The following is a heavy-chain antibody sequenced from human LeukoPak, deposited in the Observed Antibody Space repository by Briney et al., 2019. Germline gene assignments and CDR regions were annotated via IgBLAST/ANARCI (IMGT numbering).Heavy chain of an antibody. CDR3: ARIDYDSGSYYEMEGWFDP. D-gene: IGHD3-10*01. CDR2: VYNSGST. J-gene: IGHJ5*02. Sequence: SETLSLTCTVSGDSISSYYWSWIRQPPGKGLEWIGYVYNSGSTNYNPSLKSRVTISADPSKNQLSLKLNSVTAADTAVYYCARIDYDSGSYYEMEGWFDPWGQGTLVTVSS. CDR1: GDSISSYY. V-gene: IGHV4-59*01.